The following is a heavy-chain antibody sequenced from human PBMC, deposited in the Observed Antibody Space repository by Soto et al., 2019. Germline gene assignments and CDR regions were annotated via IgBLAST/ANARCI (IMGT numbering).Heavy chain of an antibody. Sequence: QVQLVQSGAEVKKPGASVKVSCKASGYTFTSYDINWVRQATGQGLEWMGWMNPNSGNTGYAQKFQGRVTMTRNTSVITAYMELSSLSYEDAAVYYCAREISGSCRFDPWGQGTLVPVSS. CDR3: AREISGSCRFDP. J-gene: IGHJ5*02. D-gene: IGHD1-26*01. V-gene: IGHV1-8*01. CDR1: GYTFTSYD. CDR2: MNPNSGNT.